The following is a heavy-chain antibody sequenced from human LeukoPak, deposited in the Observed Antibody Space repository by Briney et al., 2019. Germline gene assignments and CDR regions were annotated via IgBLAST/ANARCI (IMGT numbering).Heavy chain of an antibody. CDR1: GFVLSDYG. J-gene: IGHJ4*02. V-gene: IGHV3-30*02. CDR3: AKESDSGYHSEGPKN. CDR2: VRNDGSNG. Sequence: GRSLRLSCAASGFVLSDYGMHWVRQAPGKGLEWVAFVRNDGSNGYYVGSVKGRFTISRDKSKNTLYLQMNSLRVEDTAVYSCAKESDSGYHSEGPKNWGLGTLVTVSS. D-gene: IGHD5-12*01.